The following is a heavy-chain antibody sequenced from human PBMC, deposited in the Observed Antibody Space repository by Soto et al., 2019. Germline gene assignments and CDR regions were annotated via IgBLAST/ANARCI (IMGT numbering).Heavy chain of an antibody. CDR1: GYTFTSYG. J-gene: IGHJ4*02. D-gene: IGHD3-9*01. V-gene: IGHV1-18*01. Sequence: ASVKVSCKASGYTFTSYGISWVRQAPGQGLEWMGWISAYNGNTNYAQKLQGRVTMTTDTSTSTAYMELRSLRSDDTAVYYCARVSYYDILTGYSPRFDYWGQGTLVTVSS. CDR3: ARVSYYDILTGYSPRFDY. CDR2: ISAYNGNT.